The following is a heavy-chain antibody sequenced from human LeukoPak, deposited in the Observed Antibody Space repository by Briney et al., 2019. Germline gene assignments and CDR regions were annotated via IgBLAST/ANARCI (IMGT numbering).Heavy chain of an antibody. CDR3: ARLMGGAFNFDY. CDR1: GGSISSSSYY. CDR2: IYYSGST. J-gene: IGHJ4*02. V-gene: IGHV4-39*07. Sequence: SETLSLTCTVSGGSISSSSYYWGWIRQPPGKGLEWIGSIYYSGSTYYNPSLKGRVTISVDTSKNQFSLKLSSVTAADTAVYYCARLMGGAFNFDYWGQGTLVTVSS. D-gene: IGHD1-26*01.